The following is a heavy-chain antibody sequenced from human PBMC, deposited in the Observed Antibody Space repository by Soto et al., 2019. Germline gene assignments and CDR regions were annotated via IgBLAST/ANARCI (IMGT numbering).Heavy chain of an antibody. Sequence: SETLSLTCTVSGGSVSSGSYYWSWIRQPPGKGLEWIGYIYYSGSTNYNPSLKSRVTISVDTSKNQFSLKLSSVTAADTAVYYCARDRGGSNPHLAFWGPGTLVNVFS. CDR3: ARDRGGSNPHLAF. CDR2: IYYSGST. J-gene: IGHJ4*02. D-gene: IGHD2-15*01. V-gene: IGHV4-61*01. CDR1: GGSVSSGSYY.